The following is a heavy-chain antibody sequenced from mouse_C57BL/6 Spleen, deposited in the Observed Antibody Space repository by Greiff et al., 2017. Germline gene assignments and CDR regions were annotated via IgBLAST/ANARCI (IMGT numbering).Heavy chain of an antibody. Sequence: VQLQQSGPELVKPGASVKISCKASGYTFTDYYINWVKQRPGQGLEWIGWIFPGSGSTYYNEKFKGKATLTVDKSSSTAYMLLSSLTSEDSAVYFCAFITTVVPYYFDYWGQGTTLTVSS. CDR3: AFITTVVPYYFDY. CDR1: GYTFTDYY. V-gene: IGHV1-75*01. CDR2: IFPGSGST. D-gene: IGHD1-1*01. J-gene: IGHJ2*01.